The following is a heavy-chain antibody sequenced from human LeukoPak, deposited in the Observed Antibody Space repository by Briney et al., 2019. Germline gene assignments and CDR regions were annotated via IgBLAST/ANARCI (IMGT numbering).Heavy chain of an antibody. CDR2: IGGSDNIV. CDR3: AREAVAGAFDL. CDR1: GFNVHSFY. D-gene: IGHD6-19*01. V-gene: IGHV3-11*01. J-gene: IGHJ5*02. Sequence: PGGSLRLSCATSGFNVHSFYMRWIRQAPGRGLQWVADIGGSDNIVSYGESVRGRFAISRDFATDSLYLQMDSLRAEDTAVYYCAREAVAGAFDLWGQGTLVTVSS.